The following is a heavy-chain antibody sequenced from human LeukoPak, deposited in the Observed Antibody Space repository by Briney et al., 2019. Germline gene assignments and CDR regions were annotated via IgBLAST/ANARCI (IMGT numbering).Heavy chain of an antibody. CDR2: INPNSGGT. Sequence: ASVKVSCKASGYTFTGYYMHWVRQAPGQGLEWMGWINPNSGGTNYAQKFQGRVTMTRDTSISTAYMELSRLRSDDTAVYYCARDLGITMVRGADNWFDPWGQGTLVTVSS. V-gene: IGHV1-2*02. CDR3: ARDLGITMVRGADNWFDP. CDR1: GYTFTGYY. D-gene: IGHD3-10*01. J-gene: IGHJ5*02.